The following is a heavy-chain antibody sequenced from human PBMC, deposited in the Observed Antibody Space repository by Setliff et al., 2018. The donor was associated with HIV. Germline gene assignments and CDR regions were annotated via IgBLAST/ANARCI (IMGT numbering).Heavy chain of an antibody. V-gene: IGHV3-21*01. CDR1: GFTFSSYG. D-gene: IGHD3-10*01. CDR2: ISSSSSYI. Sequence: NPVGSLRLSCAASGFTFSSYGMHWVRQAPGKGLEWVSSISSSSSYIYYADSVKGRFTISRDNSKNSVYLEMNSLRAEDTATYYCARDREPTMVRGVINSVVGYWGQGTLVTVSS. CDR3: ARDREPTMVRGVINSVVGY. J-gene: IGHJ4*02.